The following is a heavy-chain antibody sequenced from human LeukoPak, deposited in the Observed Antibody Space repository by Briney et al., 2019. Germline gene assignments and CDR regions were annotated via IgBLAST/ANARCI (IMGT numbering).Heavy chain of an antibody. CDR2: ISGSGGST. J-gene: IGHJ4*02. CDR1: GFTFSIYA. Sequence: GGSLRLSCAASGFTFSIYAMSWVRQAPGKGLEWVSGISGSGGSTHYADSVKGRFTISRDNSKNTLYLQMNSLRAEDTAVYYCAISGGYWAWAHWGQGTLVTVSS. V-gene: IGHV3-23*01. CDR3: AISGGYWAWAH. D-gene: IGHD1-26*01.